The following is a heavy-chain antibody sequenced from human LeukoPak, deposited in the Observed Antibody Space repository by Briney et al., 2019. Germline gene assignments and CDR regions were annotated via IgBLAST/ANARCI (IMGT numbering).Heavy chain of an antibody. V-gene: IGHV3-53*01. D-gene: IGHD3-22*01. Sequence: PGGSLRLSCAASGFTVSSNYMSWVRQAPGKGLEWVSVIYSGGSTYYADSVKGRFTISRDNSKNTLYLQMNSLRAEDTAVYYCASSRLDYFDSSGYYALSGYIDYWGQGTLVTVSS. CDR3: ASSRLDYFDSSGYYALSGYIDY. CDR1: GFTVSSNY. CDR2: IYSGGST. J-gene: IGHJ4*02.